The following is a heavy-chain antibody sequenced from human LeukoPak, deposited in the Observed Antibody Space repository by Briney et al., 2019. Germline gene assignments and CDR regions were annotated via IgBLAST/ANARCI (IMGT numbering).Heavy chain of an antibody. V-gene: IGHV3-74*01. Sequence: QLGGSLRLSCAASGFTFSSYWMHWVRQAPGKGLVWVSRINSDGSSTSYADSVKGRFTISRDNAKNTLYLQMNSLRAEDTAVYYCARGGAIVVVPAAMVRCGMDVWGKGTTVTVSS. CDR2: INSDGSST. CDR3: ARGGAIVVVPAAMVRCGMDV. D-gene: IGHD2-2*01. CDR1: GFTFSSYW. J-gene: IGHJ6*04.